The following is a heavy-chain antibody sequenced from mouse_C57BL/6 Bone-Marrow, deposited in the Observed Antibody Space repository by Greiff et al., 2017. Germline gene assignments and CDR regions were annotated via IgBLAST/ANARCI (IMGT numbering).Heavy chain of an antibody. J-gene: IGHJ1*03. V-gene: IGHV10-1*01. CDR1: GFSFNTYA. CDR3: VSHIYYYSPNWYFDV. D-gene: IGHD1-1*01. CDR2: IRSKSNNYAT. Sequence: GGGLVQPKGSLKLSCAASGFSFNTYAMNWVRQAPGKGLEWVARIRSKSNNYATYYADSVKDRFTISRDDSESMLYLQMNNLKTEDTAMYYCVSHIYYYSPNWYFDVWGTGTTVTVSS.